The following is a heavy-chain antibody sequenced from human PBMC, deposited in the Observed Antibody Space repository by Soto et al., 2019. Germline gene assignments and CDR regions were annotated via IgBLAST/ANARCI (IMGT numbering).Heavy chain of an antibody. Sequence: SGPTLVNPTQTLTLTCTFSGFSLSSSGVGVGWIRQPPGKALEWLALIYWNGDERYSPSLKTRLTITKDTSKNEVVLTMTNVDPADTATYYCAQQSGTTGESNFHYWGQGTLVTVSS. CDR2: IYWNGDE. J-gene: IGHJ4*02. CDR3: AQQSGTTGESNFHY. V-gene: IGHV2-5*01. D-gene: IGHD1-1*01. CDR1: GFSLSSSGVG.